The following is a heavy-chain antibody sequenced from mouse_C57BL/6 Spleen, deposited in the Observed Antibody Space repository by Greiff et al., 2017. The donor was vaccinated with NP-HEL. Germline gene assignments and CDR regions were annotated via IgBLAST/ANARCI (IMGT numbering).Heavy chain of an antibody. CDR2: ISDGGSYT. Sequence: EVMLVESGGGLVKPGGSLKLSCAASGFTFSSYAMSWVRQTPEKRLEWVATISDGGSYTYYPDIVKGRFTISRDNAKNNLYLQMSHLKSEDPAMYYCASDASQLRPQAWFAYWGQGTLVTVSA. D-gene: IGHD3-2*02. CDR1: GFTFSSYA. CDR3: ASDASQLRPQAWFAY. J-gene: IGHJ3*01. V-gene: IGHV5-4*03.